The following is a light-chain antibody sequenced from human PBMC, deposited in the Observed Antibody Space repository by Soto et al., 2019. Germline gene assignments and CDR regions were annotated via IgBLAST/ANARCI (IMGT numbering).Light chain of an antibody. Sequence: EIMMTQSPATLSVSPGERATLSCRASQSVNSKLAWYQQKPGQAPRLLMYDASTRATGIPARFSGSGSGTEFTLSISSVQSEDFAIYYCQQYNNWPPTFGQGTRLEIK. V-gene: IGKV3D-15*01. J-gene: IGKJ5*01. CDR1: QSVNSK. CDR2: DAS. CDR3: QQYNNWPPT.